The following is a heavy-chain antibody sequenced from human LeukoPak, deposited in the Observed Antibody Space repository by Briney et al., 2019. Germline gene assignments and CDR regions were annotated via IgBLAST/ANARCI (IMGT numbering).Heavy chain of an antibody. CDR2: IRYDGNSQ. V-gene: IGHV3-30*02. D-gene: IGHD3-9*01. Sequence: GGSLRLSCAASGFTFSSYGMHWVRQAPGKGLEWVAFIRYDGNSQYYADSVKGRFTISRDNSKNTLYLQMNSLRAEDTAVYYCARAWEDSNYDILTGYTSSYYYYMDVWGKGTTVTISS. CDR1: GFTFSSYG. J-gene: IGHJ6*03. CDR3: ARAWEDSNYDILTGYTSSYYYYMDV.